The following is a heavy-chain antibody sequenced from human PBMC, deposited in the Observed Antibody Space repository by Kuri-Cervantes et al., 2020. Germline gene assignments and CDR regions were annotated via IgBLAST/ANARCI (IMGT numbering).Heavy chain of an antibody. CDR1: GFTFSSYG. D-gene: IGHD3-3*01. J-gene: IGHJ4*02. CDR2: IRYNGSNK. Sequence: GESLKISCAASGFTFSSYGMHWVRQAPGQGLEWVAFIRYNGSNKYYADSVKDRFTISRDNSKNTLYLQMNSLRAEDTAVYYCAKDSIWSGYTYPDYWGQGTLVTVSS. CDR3: AKDSIWSGYTYPDY. V-gene: IGHV3-30*02.